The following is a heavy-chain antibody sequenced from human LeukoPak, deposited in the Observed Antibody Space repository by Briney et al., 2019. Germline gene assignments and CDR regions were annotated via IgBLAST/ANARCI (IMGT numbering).Heavy chain of an antibody. Sequence: SGWSLRLSCAASGFTFSSYAMSWVRQAPGKGLEWVSAISGSGGSTYYADSVKGRFTISRDNSKNTLYLQMNSLRAEDTAVYYCAKRYYDILTGYYIPYYFDYWGQGTLVTVSS. V-gene: IGHV3-23*01. CDR1: GFTFSSYA. J-gene: IGHJ4*02. CDR3: AKRYYDILTGYYIPYYFDY. CDR2: ISGSGGST. D-gene: IGHD3-9*01.